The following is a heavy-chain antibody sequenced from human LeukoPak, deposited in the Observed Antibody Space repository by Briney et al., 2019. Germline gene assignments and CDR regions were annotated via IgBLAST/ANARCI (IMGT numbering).Heavy chain of an antibody. CDR1: GGTFNHFG. D-gene: IGHD1-1*01. CDR3: ARDSGRPPTSFDY. V-gene: IGHV1-69*04. Sequence: SVKVSCKASGGTFNHFGINWVRQAPGQGLEWMGRIIPILDLTKYAPKIQDRVTITADKSTSTAYMELNSLRSEDTAVYFCARDSGRPPTSFDYWGQGTLVTVSS. CDR2: IIPILDLT. J-gene: IGHJ4*02.